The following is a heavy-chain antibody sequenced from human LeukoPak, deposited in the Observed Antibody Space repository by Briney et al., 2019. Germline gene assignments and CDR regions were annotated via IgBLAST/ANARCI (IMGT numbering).Heavy chain of an antibody. CDR3: ARVKLRRQDFSNTSCYTGWGMGWFDP. J-gene: IGHJ5*02. D-gene: IGHD2-2*02. CDR2: INHSGST. Sequence: PSETLSLTCAVYGVAFSGYYWSWIRQPPGKGPEWIGEINHSGSTNYNASHKSRVTISVDTSKKQFSLKLSSVTAAYTAVYYCARVKLRRQDFSNTSCYTGWGMGWFDPWGQGTLVTVSS. V-gene: IGHV4-34*01. CDR1: GVAFSGYY.